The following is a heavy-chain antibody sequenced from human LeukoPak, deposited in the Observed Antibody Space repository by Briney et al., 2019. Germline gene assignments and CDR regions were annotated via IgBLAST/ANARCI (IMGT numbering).Heavy chain of an antibody. CDR3: ARQRAGFTVTTSDY. D-gene: IGHD4-17*01. CDR2: ISSSSSTI. V-gene: IGHV3-48*01. CDR1: GFIFTIYS. J-gene: IGHJ4*02. Sequence: GGSLRLSCAASGFIFTIYSMNWVRQAPGKGLEWVSYISSSSSTIYYADSVKGRFTISRDNAKNSLYLQMNSLRAEDTAVYYCARQRAGFTVTTSDYWGQGTLVTVSS.